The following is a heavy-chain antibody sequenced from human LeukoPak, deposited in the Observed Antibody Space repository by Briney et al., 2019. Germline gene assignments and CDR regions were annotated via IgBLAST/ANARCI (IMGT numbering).Heavy chain of an antibody. D-gene: IGHD6-13*01. V-gene: IGHV4-59*08. CDR2: IYYSGST. Sequence: SETLSLTCTVSGGSISSYYWSWIRQPPGKGLEWIGYIYYSGSTNYNPSLKSRVTISVDTPKNQFSLKLSSVTAADTAVYYCARHAGSSSWYGPGVYFDYWGQGTLVTVSS. CDR3: ARHAGSSSWYGPGVYFDY. CDR1: GGSISSYY. J-gene: IGHJ4*02.